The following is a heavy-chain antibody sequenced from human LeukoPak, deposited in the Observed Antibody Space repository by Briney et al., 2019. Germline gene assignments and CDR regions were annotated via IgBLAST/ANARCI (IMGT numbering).Heavy chain of an antibody. V-gene: IGHV4-59*08. D-gene: IGHD3-22*01. J-gene: IGHJ4*02. CDR1: GGSISSFF. CDR3: ARTPNYDSSGYSFDY. CDR2: IYYSGNT. Sequence: SETLSLTCTVSGGSISSFFWSWIRQPPGKGLEWIGYIYYSGNTHYNPSLQSRVTISVDTSKNQFSLKLSSVTAADTAVYYCARTPNYDSSGYSFDYWGQGTLVTVSS.